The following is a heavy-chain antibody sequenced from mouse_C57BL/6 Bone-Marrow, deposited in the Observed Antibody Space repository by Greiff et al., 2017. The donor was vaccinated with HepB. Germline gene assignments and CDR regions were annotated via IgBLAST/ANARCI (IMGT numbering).Heavy chain of an antibody. CDR2: FHPYNDDT. J-gene: IGHJ3*01. CDR3: ARRRVIYYGNYVAAWFAY. V-gene: IGHV1-47*01. D-gene: IGHD2-1*01. CDR1: GYTFTTYP. Sequence: QVQLQQSGAELVKPGASVKMSCKASGYTFTTYPIEWMKQNHGKSLEWIGNFHPYNDDTKYNEKFKGKATLTVEKSSSTVYLELSRLTSDDSAVYYCARRRVIYYGNYVAAWFAYWGQGTLVTVSA.